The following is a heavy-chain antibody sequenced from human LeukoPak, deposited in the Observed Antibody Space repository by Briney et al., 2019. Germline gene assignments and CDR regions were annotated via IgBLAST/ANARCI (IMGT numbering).Heavy chain of an antibody. CDR1: GFTFSSYG. V-gene: IGHV3-33*01. J-gene: IGHJ3*02. Sequence: PGRSLRLSCAASGFTFSSYGMHWVRQAPGKGLEWVAVIWYDGSNKYYADSVKGRFTISRDNSKNTLYLQMNSLRAEDTAVYYCARVAKNARVTRAAFDIWGQGTMVTVSS. CDR2: IWYDGSNK. CDR3: ARVAKNARVTRAAFDI. D-gene: IGHD4-17*01.